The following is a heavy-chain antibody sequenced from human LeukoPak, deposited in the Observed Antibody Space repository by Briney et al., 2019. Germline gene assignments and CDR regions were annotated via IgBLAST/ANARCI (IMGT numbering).Heavy chain of an antibody. D-gene: IGHD1-14*01. CDR1: GGTFSSYA. CDR2: IIPILGIA. J-gene: IGHJ6*03. V-gene: IGHV1-69*04. Sequence: SVKVSCKASGGTFSSYAISWVRQAPGQGLEWMGRIIPILGIANYAQKFQGRVTITADKSTSTAYMELSSLRSEDTAVYYCARDLRPTNHYYYMDVWGKGTTVTVSS. CDR3: ARDLRPTNHYYYMDV.